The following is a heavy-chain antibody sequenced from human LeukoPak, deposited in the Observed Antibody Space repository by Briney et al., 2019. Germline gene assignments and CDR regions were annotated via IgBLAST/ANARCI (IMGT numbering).Heavy chain of an antibody. CDR3: ATPGGGELNAYYDY. CDR2: IGPYKRNA. CDR1: GGTFSSYA. V-gene: IGHV1-18*01. D-gene: IGHD1-7*01. J-gene: IGHJ4*02. Sequence: ASVKVSCKASGGTFSSYAISWVRQAPGQGLEWMGWIGPYKRNANYAEKFQGRVTMTIDTSTSTAYMELRSLKPDDTAVYYCATPGGGELNAYYDYWGQGTLVTVSS.